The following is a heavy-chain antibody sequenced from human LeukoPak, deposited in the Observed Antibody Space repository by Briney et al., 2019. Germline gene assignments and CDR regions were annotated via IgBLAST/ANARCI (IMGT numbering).Heavy chain of an antibody. Sequence: ASVKVSCKSSGYTFTSYAMHWVRQAPGQRLEWMGWINAGNGNTKYSQKFQGRVTITRDTSASTAYMELSSLRSEDTAVYYCARTRGYSYGYGDYWGQGTLVTVSS. V-gene: IGHV1-3*01. J-gene: IGHJ4*02. D-gene: IGHD5-18*01. CDR1: GYTFTSYA. CDR3: ARTRGYSYGYGDY. CDR2: INAGNGNT.